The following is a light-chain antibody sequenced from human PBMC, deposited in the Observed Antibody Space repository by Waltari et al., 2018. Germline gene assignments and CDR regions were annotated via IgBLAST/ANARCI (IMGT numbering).Light chain of an antibody. J-gene: IGLJ2*01. V-gene: IGLV1-51*01. Sequence: QSVLTQPPSVSAAPGQKVTISCSGSSPNIGKNYFSWYQQLPGTAPKLLIYDNNKRPSGIPDRFSGSKSGTSATLGITGLQTGDEADYYCGTWDSSLSAVVFGGGTKLTVL. CDR3: GTWDSSLSAVV. CDR1: SPNIGKNY. CDR2: DNN.